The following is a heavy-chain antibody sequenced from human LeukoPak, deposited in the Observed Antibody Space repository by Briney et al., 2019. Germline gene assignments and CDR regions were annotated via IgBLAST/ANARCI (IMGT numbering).Heavy chain of an antibody. CDR3: ARGVGSSGPLPTEYFQH. CDR2: IYQSGST. D-gene: IGHD6-19*01. CDR1: GGSISRSNW. Sequence: PSGTLSLTCAVSGGSISRSNWCIWVRQPPGKGLEWIGEIYQSGSTNYNPSLKSRVTISVDKSKNQFSLKLTSVTAADTAVHYCARGVGSSGPLPTEYFQHWGQGTLVTVSS. J-gene: IGHJ1*01. V-gene: IGHV4-4*02.